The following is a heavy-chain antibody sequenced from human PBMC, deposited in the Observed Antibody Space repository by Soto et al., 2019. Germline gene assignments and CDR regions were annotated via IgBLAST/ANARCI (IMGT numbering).Heavy chain of an antibody. CDR1: GGSISSYY. Sequence: SETLSLTCTVYGGSISSYYWSWIRQPPGKGLEWIGYIYYSGSTNYNPSLKSRVTISVDTSKNQFSLKLSSVTAADTAVYYCARARYNWFDPWGQGTLVTVSS. J-gene: IGHJ5*02. CDR3: ARARYNWFDP. V-gene: IGHV4-59*01. CDR2: IYYSGST.